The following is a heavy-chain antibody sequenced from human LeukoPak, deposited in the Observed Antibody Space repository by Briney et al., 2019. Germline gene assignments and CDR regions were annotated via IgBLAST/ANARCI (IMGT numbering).Heavy chain of an antibody. D-gene: IGHD4-23*01. CDR3: ARAVTTVVTPEFDY. CDR1: GGSISSGGYY. CDR2: IYYSGST. V-gene: IGHV4-31*03. Sequence: PSQTLSLTCTVSGGSISSGGYYWSWIRQHPGKGLEWIGYIYYSGSTYYNPSLKSRVTISVDTSKNQFSLKLSSVTAADTAVYYCARAVTTVVTPEFDYWGQGTLVTVTS. J-gene: IGHJ4*02.